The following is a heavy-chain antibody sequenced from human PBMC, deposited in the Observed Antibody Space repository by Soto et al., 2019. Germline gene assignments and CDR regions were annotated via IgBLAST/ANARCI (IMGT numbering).Heavy chain of an antibody. J-gene: IGHJ4*02. V-gene: IGHV1-69*01. Sequence: QVQLVQSGAEVKKPGSSVKVSCKASGGTFSSYAISWVRQVPGQGLEWMGGIIPIFGTANYAQKFQGRVTITADESTSTAYMELSSLRSEDTAVYYCAMEAVGQQLTSPPDYWGQGTLVTVSS. CDR2: IIPIFGTA. CDR1: GGTFSSYA. D-gene: IGHD6-13*01. CDR3: AMEAVGQQLTSPPDY.